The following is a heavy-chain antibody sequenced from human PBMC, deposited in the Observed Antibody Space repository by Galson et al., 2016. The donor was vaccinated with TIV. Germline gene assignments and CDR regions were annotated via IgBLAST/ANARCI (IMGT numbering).Heavy chain of an antibody. CDR3: ARDIPCGGSCYFFDD. CDR2: ILPVSTTT. D-gene: IGHD6-19*01. V-gene: IGHV1-69*05. CDR1: GGTIDNYA. J-gene: IGHJ4*02. Sequence: SVKVSCKASGGTIDNYAINWVRQAPGQGLEWMGGILPVSTTTNYAQRFQDRVTITTDEFTTTVYMELSSLRSGDTAVYFCARDIPCGGSCYFFDDWGQGTLVTVSS.